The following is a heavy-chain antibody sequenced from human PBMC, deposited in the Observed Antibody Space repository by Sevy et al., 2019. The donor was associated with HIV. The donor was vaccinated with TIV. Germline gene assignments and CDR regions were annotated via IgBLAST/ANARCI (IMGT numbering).Heavy chain of an antibody. D-gene: IGHD4-4*01. V-gene: IGHV3-30-3*01. J-gene: IGHJ5*02. CDR1: GFPFSTYA. CDR2: ISYDGSNK. CDR3: ARDLRSNYNNYFDP. Sequence: GGSLRLSCAASGFPFSTYALHWVRQAPGKGLEWVAVISYDGSNKYYADSVKGRFTISRDSSKNTLDLQMNSLTTEDTAVYYCARDLRSNYNNYFDPWGQGTLVTVSS.